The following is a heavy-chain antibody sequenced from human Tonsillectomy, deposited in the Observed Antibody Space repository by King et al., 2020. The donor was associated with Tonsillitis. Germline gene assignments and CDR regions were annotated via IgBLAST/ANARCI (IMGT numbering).Heavy chain of an antibody. CDR3: ARGGMVRGAPHAFDI. D-gene: IGHD3-10*01. CDR1: GFTFSRYW. CDR2: INSDGSST. V-gene: IGHV3-74*01. J-gene: IGHJ3*02. Sequence: VQLVESGGGLVQPGGSLRLSCAASGFTFSRYWMHWVRQAPGKGLVWVSRINSDGSSTSYADSVKGRFTISRDNAKNTLYLQMNSLRAEDTAVHYCARGGMVRGAPHAFDIWGQGTMVTVSS.